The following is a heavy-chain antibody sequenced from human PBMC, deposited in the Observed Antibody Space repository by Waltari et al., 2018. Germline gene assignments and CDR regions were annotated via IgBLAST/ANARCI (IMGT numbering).Heavy chain of an antibody. V-gene: IGHV4-34*01. Sequence: QVQLQQWGAGLLKPSETLSLTCAVYGGSFSGYYWSWIRQPPGKGLEWIGEINHSGSTNYNPSLKSRVTISVDTSKNQFSLKLSSVTAADTAVYYCARADSGSYYAVDYWGQGTLVTVSS. CDR2: INHSGST. CDR3: ARADSGSYYAVDY. D-gene: IGHD1-26*01. J-gene: IGHJ4*02. CDR1: GGSFSGYY.